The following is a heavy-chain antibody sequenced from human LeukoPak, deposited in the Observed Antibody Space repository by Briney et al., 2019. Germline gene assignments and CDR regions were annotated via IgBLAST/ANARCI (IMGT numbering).Heavy chain of an antibody. CDR1: GGTFSSYA. J-gene: IGHJ4*02. CDR2: IIPILGIA. CDR3: ARNGVYSSGWFVGENYFDY. D-gene: IGHD6-19*01. V-gene: IGHV1-69*04. Sequence: SVKVSCKASGGTFSSYAISWVRQAPGQGLEWMGRIIPILGIANYAQKLQGRVTMTTDTSTSTAYMELRSLRSDDTAVYYCARNGVYSSGWFVGENYFDYWGQGTLVTVSS.